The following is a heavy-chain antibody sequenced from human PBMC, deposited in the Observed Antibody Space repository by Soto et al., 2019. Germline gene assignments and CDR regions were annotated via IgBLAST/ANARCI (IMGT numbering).Heavy chain of an antibody. CDR1: GFTFKDAW. Sequence: EVQLVDSGGGLVKPGGSLRLSCAASGFTFKDAWMSWVRQAPGKGLEWVGHIKSTDTGGTTDYAAPVKGRFTISKDGSENTLYLQMNSLKTEDTAMYFCTWHLEIWGQGTSVIVSS. CDR3: TWHLEI. CDR2: IKSTDTGGTT. J-gene: IGHJ6*02. D-gene: IGHD1-1*01. V-gene: IGHV3-15*01.